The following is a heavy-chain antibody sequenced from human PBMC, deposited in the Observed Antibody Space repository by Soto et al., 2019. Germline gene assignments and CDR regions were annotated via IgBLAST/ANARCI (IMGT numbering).Heavy chain of an antibody. CDR3: ARDRGGDLKAFDI. CDR1: GFTFSTYS. Sequence: EVQLVESGGGLVKPGGSLRLSCAASGFTFSTYSMNWVRQAPGKGLEWVSSISSSSSYIYYADSVKGRFTISRDNAKKSPYLQMNSLRAEDTAGYYWARDRGGDLKAFDIWGQGTMVTVSS. D-gene: IGHD3-10*01. J-gene: IGHJ3*02. V-gene: IGHV3-21*01. CDR2: ISSSSSYI.